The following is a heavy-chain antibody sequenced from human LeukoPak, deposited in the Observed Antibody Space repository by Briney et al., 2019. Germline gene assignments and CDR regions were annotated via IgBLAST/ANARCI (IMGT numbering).Heavy chain of an antibody. CDR1: GGTFSSYA. CDR2: IIPIFGTA. D-gene: IGHD3-3*01. V-gene: IGHV1-69*01. CDR3: ARGRFLEWLLSGAFDI. J-gene: IGHJ3*02. Sequence: SVKVSCKASGGTFSSYAISWVRQAPGQGLEWMGGIIPIFGTANYAQKFRGRVTITADESTSTAYMELSSLRSEDTAVYYCARGRFLEWLLSGAFDIWGQGTMVTVSS.